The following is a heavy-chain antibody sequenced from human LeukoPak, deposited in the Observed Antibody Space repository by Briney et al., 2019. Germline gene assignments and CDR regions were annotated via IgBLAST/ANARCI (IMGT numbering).Heavy chain of an antibody. J-gene: IGHJ4*02. V-gene: IGHV1-69*02. CDR1: GGTFSSYT. CDR3: ARGYSSSPIDY. CDR2: IIPILGIA. Sequence: SVKVSCKASGGTFSSYTIGWVRQAPGQGLEWMGRIIPILGIANYAQKFQGRVTITADKSTSTAYMELSSLRSEDTAVYYCARGYSSSPIDYWGQGTLVTVSS. D-gene: IGHD6-13*01.